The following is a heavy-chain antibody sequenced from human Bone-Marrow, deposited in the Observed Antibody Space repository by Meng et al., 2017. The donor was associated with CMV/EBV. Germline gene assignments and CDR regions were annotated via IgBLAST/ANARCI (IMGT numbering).Heavy chain of an antibody. Sequence: QVQLGESGXXXXXVXGSXILSGAASGFPFSSYAMHWVRQAPGKGLEWVAVISYDGSNKYYADSVKGRFTISRDNSKNTLYLQMNSLRAEDTAVYYCARTSIVVVPAAVDYWGQGTLVTVSS. CDR1: GFPFSSYA. J-gene: IGHJ4*02. CDR2: ISYDGSNK. V-gene: IGHV3-30-3*01. D-gene: IGHD2-2*01. CDR3: ARTSIVVVPAAVDY.